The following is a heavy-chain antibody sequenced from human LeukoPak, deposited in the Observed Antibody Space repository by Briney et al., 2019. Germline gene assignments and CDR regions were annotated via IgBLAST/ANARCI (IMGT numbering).Heavy chain of an antibody. CDR2: ISYDGSNK. CDR3: AKSRGCSSTSCLVDY. J-gene: IGHJ4*02. Sequence: GGSLRLSCAASGXTFSSYGMHWVRQAPGKGLEWVAVISYDGSNKYYADSVKGRFTISRDNSKNTLYLQMNSLRAEDTAVYYCAKSRGCSSTSCLVDYWGQGILVTVSS. CDR1: GXTFSSYG. D-gene: IGHD2-2*01. V-gene: IGHV3-30*18.